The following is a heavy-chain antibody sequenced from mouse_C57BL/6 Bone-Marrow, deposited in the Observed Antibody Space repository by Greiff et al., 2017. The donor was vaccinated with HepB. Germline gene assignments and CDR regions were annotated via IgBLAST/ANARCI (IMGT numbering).Heavy chain of an antibody. D-gene: IGHD1-1*01. J-gene: IGHJ3*01. CDR2: IYPRSGNT. Sequence: QVQLQQSGAELARPGASVKLSCKASGYTFTSYGISWVKQRTGQGLEWIGEIYPRSGNTYYNEKFKGKATLTADKSSSTAYMELRSLTSEDSAVYFLARYDYHGEWFAYWGQGTLVTVSA. CDR1: GYTFTSYG. V-gene: IGHV1-81*01. CDR3: ARYDYHGEWFAY.